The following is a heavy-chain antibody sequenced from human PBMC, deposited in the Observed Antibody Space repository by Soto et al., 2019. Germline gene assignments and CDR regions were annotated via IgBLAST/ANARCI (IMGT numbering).Heavy chain of an antibody. Sequence: QVQLVESGGGVVQPGRSLRLSCAASGFTFSSYAMHWVRQAPGKGLAWVAVISYDGSNKYYADAVKGRFTISRDNSKNPLDLQMHSLRAEDTAVYYCARDYGDYVSYYYYYGMDVWGQGTTVTVSS. CDR2: ISYDGSNK. D-gene: IGHD4-17*01. J-gene: IGHJ6*02. CDR3: ARDYGDYVSYYYYYGMDV. V-gene: IGHV3-30-3*01. CDR1: GFTFSSYA.